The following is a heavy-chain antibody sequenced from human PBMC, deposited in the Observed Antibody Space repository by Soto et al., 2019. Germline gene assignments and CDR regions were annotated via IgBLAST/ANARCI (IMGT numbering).Heavy chain of an antibody. CDR1: GGTFSSYA. CDR2: IIPIFGTA. Sequence: SVKVSCKASGGTFSSYAISWVRQAPGQGLEWMGGIIPIFGTANYAQKFQGRVTITADESTSTAYMELSSLRSEDTAVYYCARAPTSAIFGVVSYYYGMDVWGQGTTVTISS. CDR3: ARAPTSAIFGVVSYYYGMDV. V-gene: IGHV1-69*13. D-gene: IGHD3-3*01. J-gene: IGHJ6*02.